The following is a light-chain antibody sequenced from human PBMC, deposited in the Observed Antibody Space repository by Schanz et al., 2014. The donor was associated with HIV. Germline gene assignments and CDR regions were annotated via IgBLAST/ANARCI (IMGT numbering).Light chain of an antibody. CDR2: DAS. CDR3: QQYNNWPPYT. CDR1: QSASTY. Sequence: EIVLTQSPATLSLSPGERATLSCRASQSASTYLAWYQQRAGQAPRLLIYDASNRATGISARFSGSGSGTDFTLTISSLQSEDFALYHCQQYNNWPPYTFGQGTKLEI. V-gene: IGKV3-11*01. J-gene: IGKJ2*01.